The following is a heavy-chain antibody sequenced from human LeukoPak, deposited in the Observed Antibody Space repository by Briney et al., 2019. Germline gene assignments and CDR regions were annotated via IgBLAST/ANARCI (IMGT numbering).Heavy chain of an antibody. V-gene: IGHV3-23*01. CDR2: ISGSGGST. Sequence: ETLSLTCAVYGGSFSGYYWSWVRQAPGKGLEWVSAISGSGGSTYYADSVKGRFTISRDNSKNTLYLQMNSLRAEDTAVYYCAKAANAYVWGSYRNDYGMDVWGQGTTVTVSS. J-gene: IGHJ6*02. CDR1: GGSFSGYY. D-gene: IGHD3-16*02. CDR3: AKAANAYVWGSYRNDYGMDV.